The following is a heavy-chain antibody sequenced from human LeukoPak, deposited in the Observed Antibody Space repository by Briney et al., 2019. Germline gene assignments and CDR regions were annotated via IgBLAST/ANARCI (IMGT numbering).Heavy chain of an antibody. V-gene: IGHV3-23*01. CDR1: GFTFSIYA. D-gene: IGHD7-27*01. J-gene: IGHJ4*02. Sequence: GGSLRLSCAASGFTFSIYAMSWVRQAPGEGVEWVSAISGSGGSTYYADSVKGRFTISRDNSKNTLYLQMNSLTAEDTAVYYCANGLGFYYWGQGTLVTVSS. CDR2: ISGSGGST. CDR3: ANGLGFYY.